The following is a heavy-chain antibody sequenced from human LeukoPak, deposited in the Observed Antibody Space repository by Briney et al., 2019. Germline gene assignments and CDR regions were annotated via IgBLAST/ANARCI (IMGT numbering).Heavy chain of an antibody. J-gene: IGHJ4*02. V-gene: IGHV3-23*01. CDR2: ISGSGGST. Sequence: PGGSLRLSCAASGFTFSSYAMSWVRQAPGKGLEWVSAISGSGGSTYYADSVKGRFTISRDNSKNTLYLQMNSLRAEDTAVYYCAKVMIVALRSTQTADYWGQGTLVTVSS. CDR1: GFTFSSYA. CDR3: AKVMIVALRSTQTADY. D-gene: IGHD3-22*01.